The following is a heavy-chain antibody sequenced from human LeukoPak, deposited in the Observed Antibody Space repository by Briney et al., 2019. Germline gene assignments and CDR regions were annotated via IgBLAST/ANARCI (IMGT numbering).Heavy chain of an antibody. V-gene: IGHV1-18*01. CDR2: INTDNGDT. CDR1: GYIFANHG. D-gene: IGHD3-10*01. Sequence: ASVKVSCKASGYIFANHGLTWVRQAPGQGLEWMGWINTDNGDTNYAQKAQDRVTLTTEASTKTAYMELRSLSSDDTAFYYCARASSSYGSGLSYIDYWGRGTLVTVSS. J-gene: IGHJ4*02. CDR3: ARASSSYGSGLSYIDY.